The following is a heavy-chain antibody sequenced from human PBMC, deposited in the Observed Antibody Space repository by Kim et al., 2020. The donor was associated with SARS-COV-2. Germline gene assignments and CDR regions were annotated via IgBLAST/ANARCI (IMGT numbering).Heavy chain of an antibody. Sequence: ASVKVSCKASRYTFTNYAMNWVRQAPGQGLEWMGWINTNTGNPTYAQGFTGRFVFSLDTSVSTAYLQISSLKAEDTAVYYCARGGSSGWQTPDYWGQGTLVTVFS. CDR1: RYTFTNYA. J-gene: IGHJ4*02. CDR2: INTNTGNP. D-gene: IGHD6-19*01. CDR3: ARGGSSGWQTPDY. V-gene: IGHV7-4-1*02.